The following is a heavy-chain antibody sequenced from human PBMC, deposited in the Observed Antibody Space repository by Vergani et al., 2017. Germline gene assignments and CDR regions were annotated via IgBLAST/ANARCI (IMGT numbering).Heavy chain of an antibody. CDR3: ARQFWVSQGVGAFET. CDR1: GYSISRGYY. V-gene: IGHV4-38-2*02. D-gene: IGHD3-16*01. CDR2: VFHSGSA. J-gene: IGHJ3*02. Sequence: QVQLQESGPGLVKPSETLSLTCSVSGYSISRGYYWGWIRPPPGKGLEWIATVFHSGSAYYNPSVRRRVTISVETSKNQFCLRLTTLTAADPAVYYCARQFWVSQGVGAFETWGRGTEVSVSS.